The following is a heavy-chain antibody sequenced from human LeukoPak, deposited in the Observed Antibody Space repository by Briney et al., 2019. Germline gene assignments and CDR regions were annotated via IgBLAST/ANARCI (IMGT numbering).Heavy chain of an antibody. CDR1: GYSISSGYY. CDR3: ARSPYSNYVSYYYYMDV. CDR2: IYHSAST. Sequence: SETLSLTCTVSGYSISSGYYWGWIRQPPGKGLEWIGSIYHSASTYYNPSLKSRVTISVDTSKNQFSLKLSSVTAADTAVYYCARSPYSNYVSYYYYMDVWGKGTTVTVSS. J-gene: IGHJ6*03. V-gene: IGHV4-38-2*02. D-gene: IGHD4-11*01.